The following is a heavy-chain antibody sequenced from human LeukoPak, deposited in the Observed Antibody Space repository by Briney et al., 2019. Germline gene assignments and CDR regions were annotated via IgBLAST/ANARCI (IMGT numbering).Heavy chain of an antibody. CDR2: IWYDGSNK. V-gene: IGHV3-33*06. Sequence: GGSLRLSCAASGFTFSSYGMHWVRQAPGKGLEWVAVIWYDGSNKYYADSVKGRFTISRDNSKNTLYLQMNSLGAEDTAVYYCAKDGGLQFKPDYYYYYMDVWGKGTTVTVSS. CDR3: AKDGGLQFKPDYYYYYMDV. D-gene: IGHD4-11*01. J-gene: IGHJ6*03. CDR1: GFTFSSYG.